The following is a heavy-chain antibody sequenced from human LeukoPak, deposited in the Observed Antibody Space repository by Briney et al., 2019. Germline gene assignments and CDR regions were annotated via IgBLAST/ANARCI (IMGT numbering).Heavy chain of an antibody. Sequence: ASETLSLTCAVHGGSFSGYYWSWIRQPPGKGLEWIGEINHSGSTNYNPSLKSRVTISVDTSKNQFSLKLSSVTAADTAVYYCASFPARRWYNWFDPWGQGTLVTVSS. CDR2: INHSGST. V-gene: IGHV4-34*01. J-gene: IGHJ5*02. CDR1: GGSFSGYY. CDR3: ASFPARRWYNWFDP. D-gene: IGHD5-24*01.